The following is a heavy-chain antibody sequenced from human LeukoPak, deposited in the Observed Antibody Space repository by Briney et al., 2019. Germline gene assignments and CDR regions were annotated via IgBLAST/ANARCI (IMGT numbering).Heavy chain of an antibody. CDR3: AKAGEGPSYYFDY. D-gene: IGHD2-21*01. CDR1: GFTLSGFA. Sequence: GGSLRLSCAASGFTLSGFAMHWVRQAPGKGLEWVAVLLHDGSEKYYADSVKGRFTISRDNSKNTLYLQMNSLRAEDTAVYYCAKAGEGPSYYFDYWGQGTLVTVSS. J-gene: IGHJ4*02. V-gene: IGHV3-30-3*01. CDR2: LLHDGSEK.